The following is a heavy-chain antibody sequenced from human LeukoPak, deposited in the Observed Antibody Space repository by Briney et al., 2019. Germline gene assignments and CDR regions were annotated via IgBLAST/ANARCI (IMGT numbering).Heavy chain of an antibody. CDR2: INPNSGGT. CDR3: ARNVGSGFDY. D-gene: IGHD2-15*01. J-gene: IGHJ4*02. Sequence: ASVKVSCKASGYTFTGYYMHWVRQAPGQGLEWMGWINPNSGGTNYAQKFQGRVTMTRDMSTGTVYMELSSLRSEDTAVYYCARNVGSGFDYWGQGTLVTVSS. V-gene: IGHV1-2*02. CDR1: GYTFTGYY.